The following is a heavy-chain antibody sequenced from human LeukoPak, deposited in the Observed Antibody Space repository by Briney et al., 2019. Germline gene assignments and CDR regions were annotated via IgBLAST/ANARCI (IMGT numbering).Heavy chain of an antibody. J-gene: IGHJ4*02. D-gene: IGHD4-17*01. V-gene: IGHV3-21*01. CDR1: GFTFSSYS. CDR3: ARDYPDYGQESY. CDR2: ISSSSSYI. Sequence: GGSLRLSCAASGFTFSSYSMNWVRQAPGKGLEWVSSISSSSSYIYYADSVKGRFTISRDNAKSSLYLQMNSLRAEDTAVYYCARDYPDYGQESYWGQGTLVTVSS.